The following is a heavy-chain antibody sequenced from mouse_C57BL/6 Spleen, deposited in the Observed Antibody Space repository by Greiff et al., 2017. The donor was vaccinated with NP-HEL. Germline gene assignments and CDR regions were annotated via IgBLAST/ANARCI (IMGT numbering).Heavy chain of an antibody. J-gene: IGHJ4*01. CDR3: AREGNTGNAMDY. CDR2: IYPSDSET. CDR1: GYTFTSYW. V-gene: IGHV1-61*01. Sequence: VQLQQPGAELVRPGSSVKLSCKASGYTFTSYWMDWVKQRPGQGLEWIGNIYPSDSETHYNQKFKDKATLTVDKSSSTAYMQLSSLTSEDSAVYYCAREGNTGNAMDYWGQGTSVTVSS.